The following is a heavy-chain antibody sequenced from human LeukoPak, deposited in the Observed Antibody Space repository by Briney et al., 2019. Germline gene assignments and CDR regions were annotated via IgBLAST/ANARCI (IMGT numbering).Heavy chain of an antibody. J-gene: IGHJ4*02. CDR3: AKVDYYDSSGLRSYFDY. D-gene: IGHD3-22*01. V-gene: IGHV3-9*01. Sequence: GRSLRLSCAASGSTFDDYAMHWVRQAPGKGLEWVSGISWNSGSIGYADSVKGRFTISRDNAKNSLYLQMNSLRAEDTALYYCAKVDYYDSSGLRSYFDYWGQGTLVTVSS. CDR1: GSTFDDYA. CDR2: ISWNSGSI.